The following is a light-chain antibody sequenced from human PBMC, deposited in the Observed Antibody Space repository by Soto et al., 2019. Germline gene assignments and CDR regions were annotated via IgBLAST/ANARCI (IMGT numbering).Light chain of an antibody. CDR2: YDD. CDR3: VEVDDSLNGVV. CDR1: SSNIGNNA. J-gene: IGLJ2*01. V-gene: IGLV1-36*01. Sequence: QSVLTQPPSVSEAPRQRVTISCSGSSSNIGNNAVNWYQQLPGKAPKLLIYYDDLLPSGVSERFSGSKSGTSASLAISGLQSEHEADYNCVEVDDSLNGVVFGGGTKLTVL.